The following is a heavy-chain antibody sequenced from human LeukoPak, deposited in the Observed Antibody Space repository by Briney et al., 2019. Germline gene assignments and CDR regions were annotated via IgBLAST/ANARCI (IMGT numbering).Heavy chain of an antibody. CDR1: GFTFTSSA. D-gene: IGHD2-21*01. V-gene: IGHV1-58*01. Sequence: GASVKVSCKASGFTFTSSAVQWVRQARGQRLEWIGWIVVGSGNTNYAQKFQERVTITRDMSTSTAYMELSSLRSEDTAVYYCAADPTGEYYYYGMDVWGQGTTVTVSS. CDR2: IVVGSGNT. J-gene: IGHJ6*02. CDR3: AADPTGEYYYYGMDV.